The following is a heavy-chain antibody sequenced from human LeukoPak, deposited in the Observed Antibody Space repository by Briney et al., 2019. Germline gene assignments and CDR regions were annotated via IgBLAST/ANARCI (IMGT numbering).Heavy chain of an antibody. CDR1: GGSISSSNYY. CDR3: ARVVDTAMVTNFDY. CDR2: IYYTGRT. J-gene: IGHJ4*02. Sequence: SETLSLTCTVSGGSISSSNYYWGWIRQPPGKGLEWIGSIYYTGRTYYNPSLKSRVTISVDTSKNQFSLKLSSVTAADTAVYYCARVVDTAMVTNFDYWGQGTLVTVSS. D-gene: IGHD5-18*01. V-gene: IGHV4-39*01.